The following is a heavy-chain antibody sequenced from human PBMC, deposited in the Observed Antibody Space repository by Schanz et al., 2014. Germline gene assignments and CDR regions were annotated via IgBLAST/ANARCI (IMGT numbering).Heavy chain of an antibody. D-gene: IGHD3-10*01. CDR2: IWYDGSNK. V-gene: IGHV3-33*06. CDR3: AKGRFGELSAFDI. J-gene: IGHJ3*02. CDR1: GFSLDIFA. Sequence: VQLVESGGGLVEPGGSLRLSCATSGFSLDIFAVSWVRQAPGKGLEWVAVIWYDGSNKYYADSVKGRFTISRDNSKNTLYLQMNSLRAEDTAVYYCAKGRFGELSAFDIWGQGTMVTVSS.